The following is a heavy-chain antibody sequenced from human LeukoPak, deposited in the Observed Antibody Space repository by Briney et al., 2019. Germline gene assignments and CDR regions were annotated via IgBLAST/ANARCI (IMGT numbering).Heavy chain of an antibody. V-gene: IGHV1-8*01. CDR3: ARNKAAGFGEHQVFAFDI. Sequence: GASVKVSCKASGYTFTSYDISWVRQATGQGLEWMGWMNPNSGNTGYAQKFQGRVTMTRNTSISTAYMELSSLRSEDTAVYYCARNKAAGFGEHQVFAFDIWGQGTMVTVSS. CDR2: MNPNSGNT. J-gene: IGHJ3*02. D-gene: IGHD3-10*01. CDR1: GYTFTSYD.